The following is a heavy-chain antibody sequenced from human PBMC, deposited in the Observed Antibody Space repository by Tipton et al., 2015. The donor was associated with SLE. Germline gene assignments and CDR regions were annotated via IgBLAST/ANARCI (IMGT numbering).Heavy chain of an antibody. Sequence: TLSLTCTVSGGSISSYYWSWIRQPPGKGLEWIGYIYYSGSTNYNPSLKSRVTISVDTSKNQFSLKLSSVTAADTAVYYCARGDILTGYYFDYWGQGTLVTVSS. CDR1: GGSISSYY. V-gene: IGHV4-59*01. D-gene: IGHD3-9*01. CDR3: ARGDILTGYYFDY. J-gene: IGHJ4*02. CDR2: IYYSGST.